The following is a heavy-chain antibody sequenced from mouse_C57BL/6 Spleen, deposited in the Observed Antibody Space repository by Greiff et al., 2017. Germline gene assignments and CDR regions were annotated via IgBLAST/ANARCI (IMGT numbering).Heavy chain of an antibody. D-gene: IGHD1-1*01. V-gene: IGHV14-4*01. CDR3: TRGGSRGFAY. CDR1: GFNIKDDY. Sequence: VQLQQSGAELVRPGASVKLSCTASGFNIKDDYMHWVKQRPEQGLEWIGWIDPENGDTEYASKFQGKATITADTSSNTAYLQLSSLTSEDTAVYYCTRGGSRGFAYWGQGTLVTVSA. CDR2: IDPENGDT. J-gene: IGHJ3*01.